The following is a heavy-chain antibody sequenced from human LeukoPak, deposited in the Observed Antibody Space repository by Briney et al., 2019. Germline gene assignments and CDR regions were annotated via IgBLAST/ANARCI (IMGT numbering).Heavy chain of an antibody. CDR3: TKPSNSYYYDTSGYYFDS. V-gene: IGHV3-9*03. CDR2: INWNSGST. CDR1: GFTFDDYA. Sequence: GGSLRLSCVVSGFTFDDYAMHWVRQAPGKGLEGVSGINWNSGSTVYADSVKGRFTISRDNAKNSLYLQMNSLKTEDMALYYCTKPSNSYYYDTSGYYFDSWGQGTLVTVSS. D-gene: IGHD3-22*01. J-gene: IGHJ4*02.